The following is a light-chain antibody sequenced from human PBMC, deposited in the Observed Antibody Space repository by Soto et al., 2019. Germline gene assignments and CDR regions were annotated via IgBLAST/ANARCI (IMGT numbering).Light chain of an antibody. CDR2: KAS. J-gene: IGKJ3*01. CDR1: QSISSW. CDR3: QQLNSYPRT. Sequence: DIQMTQSPSTLSASVGDRVSITCRASQSISSWLAWYQQKPGKAPKLLIYKASTLKSGVPSRFSGSGSGTEFTLTISSLQPDDFATYYCQQLNSYPRTFGPGTKVDIK. V-gene: IGKV1-5*03.